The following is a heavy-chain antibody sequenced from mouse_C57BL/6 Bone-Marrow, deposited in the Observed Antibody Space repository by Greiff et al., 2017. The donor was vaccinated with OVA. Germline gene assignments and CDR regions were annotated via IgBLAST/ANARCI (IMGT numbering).Heavy chain of an antibody. J-gene: IGHJ4*01. CDR3: ARGGLGDYAMDY. Sequence: QVQLQQPGAELVMPGASVKLSCKASGCTFTSYWMHWVKQRPGQGLEWIGEIDPSDSYTNYNQKFKGKSTLTVDKSSSTAYMQLSSLTSEDSAVYYCARGGLGDYAMDYWGQGTSVTVSS. CDR1: GCTFTSYW. V-gene: IGHV1-69*01. CDR2: IDPSDSYT. D-gene: IGHD2-4*01.